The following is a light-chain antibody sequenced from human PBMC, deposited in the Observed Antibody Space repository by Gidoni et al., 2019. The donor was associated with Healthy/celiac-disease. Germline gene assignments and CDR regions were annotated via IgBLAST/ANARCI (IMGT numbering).Light chain of an antibody. CDR1: QSISSW. J-gene: IGKJ1*01. Sequence: DIQMPQSPSTLSASVGDRVTITCRASQSISSWLAWYQQKPGKAPKLLIYKASSLESGVPSRFSGSGSGTEFTLTISSLQPDDFATYYCQQYNSYSWTFXXXTKVEIK. CDR3: QQYNSYSWT. V-gene: IGKV1-5*03. CDR2: KAS.